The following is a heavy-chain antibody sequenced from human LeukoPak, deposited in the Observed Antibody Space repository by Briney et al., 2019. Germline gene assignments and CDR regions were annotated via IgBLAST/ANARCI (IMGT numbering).Heavy chain of an antibody. CDR3: ARSRLSNYGDLFDS. V-gene: IGHV3-21*01. Sequence: PGGSLRLSCAASGFTVSSNYMSWVRQAPGKGLEWVSSISSSSSYIYYADSVKGRFTISRDNAKNSLYLQMDSLRAEDTAVYYCARSRLSNYGDLFDSWGQGTLVTVSS. CDR2: ISSSSSYI. D-gene: IGHD4-17*01. CDR1: GFTVSSNY. J-gene: IGHJ4*02.